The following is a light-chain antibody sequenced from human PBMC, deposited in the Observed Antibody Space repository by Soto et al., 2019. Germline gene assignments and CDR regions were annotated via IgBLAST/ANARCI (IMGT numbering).Light chain of an antibody. J-gene: IGKJ4*01. V-gene: IGKV1-5*03. CDR2: KAS. CDR1: QSISSC. CDR3: QQYNSYPLT. Sequence: DIQMTQSPSTLSASVGDRVTITCRASQSISSCLAWYQQKPGKAPKLLIYKASSFESGVPARISGSGSGTDFTLTISSLQPDDFATYYCQQYNSYPLTFGGGTKVEIK.